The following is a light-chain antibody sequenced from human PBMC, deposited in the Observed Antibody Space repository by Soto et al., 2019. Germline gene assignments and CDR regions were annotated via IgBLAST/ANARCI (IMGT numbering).Light chain of an antibody. CDR2: SAS. J-gene: IGKJ4*01. CDR3: QRYNNWPLT. V-gene: IGKV1-9*01. Sequence: DIQLTQSPSFLSASVGDRVTITCRASLGISTYLAWYQQKPGKVPRLLIYSASTLQSGVPSRFSGSGSGTEFTLTISSLQPEDFASYYCQRYNNWPLTFGGGTKV. CDR1: LGISTY.